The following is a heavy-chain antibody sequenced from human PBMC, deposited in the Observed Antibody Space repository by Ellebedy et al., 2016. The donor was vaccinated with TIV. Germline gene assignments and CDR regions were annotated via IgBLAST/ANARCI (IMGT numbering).Heavy chain of an antibody. Sequence: GESLKISXAASGFTFSSYAMGWASQAPGKGLEWVSAISGSGGSTYYADSVKGRFTISRDNSKNTLYLQMNSLRAEDTAVYHCAKDPLGSGSYYTPSWFDPWGQGTLVTVSS. V-gene: IGHV3-23*01. J-gene: IGHJ5*02. CDR1: GFTFSSYA. CDR3: AKDPLGSGSYYTPSWFDP. CDR2: ISGSGGST. D-gene: IGHD3-10*01.